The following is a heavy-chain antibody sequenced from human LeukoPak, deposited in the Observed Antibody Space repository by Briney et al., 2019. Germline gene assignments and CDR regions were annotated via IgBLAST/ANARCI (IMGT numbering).Heavy chain of an antibody. CDR1: GFTFSSYS. Sequence: GGSLRLYCAASGFTFSSYSMNWVRQAPGKGLEWVSSISSSSSYIYYADSVKGRFTISRDNAKNSLYLQMNSLRAEDTAVYYCARDGGGRQPIDYWGQGTLVTVSS. V-gene: IGHV3-21*01. CDR2: ISSSSSYI. J-gene: IGHJ4*02. D-gene: IGHD3-16*01. CDR3: ARDGGGRQPIDY.